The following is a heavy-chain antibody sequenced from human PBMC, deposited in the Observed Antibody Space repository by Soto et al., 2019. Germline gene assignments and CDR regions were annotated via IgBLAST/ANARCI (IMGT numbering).Heavy chain of an antibody. CDR3: TRTGTYVDYYYYYYMDV. Sequence: EVPLVESGGGLVQPGGSLKLSCAASGFTFSGSAMHWVRQASGKGLEWVGRIRSKANSYATAYAASVKGRFTISRDDSKNTAYLQMNSLKTEDTAVYYCTRTGTYVDYYYYYYMDVWGKGTTVNVSS. CDR2: IRSKANSYAT. D-gene: IGHD1-1*01. J-gene: IGHJ6*03. V-gene: IGHV3-73*01. CDR1: GFTFSGSA.